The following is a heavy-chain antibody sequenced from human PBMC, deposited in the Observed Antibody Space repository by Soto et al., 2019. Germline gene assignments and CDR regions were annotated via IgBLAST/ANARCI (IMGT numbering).Heavy chain of an antibody. D-gene: IGHD4-17*01. CDR2: INASDGNT. CDR1: GYTFTSYY. V-gene: IGHV1-46*01. Sequence: ASVKVSCKASGYTFTSYYMHWVRQAPGQRLEWMGLINASDGNTSYAQKFQGRVTITRDTSASTAYMELSSLRSEDTVVYYCARGSLTISRLGMDVWGQGTTVTVSS. J-gene: IGHJ6*02. CDR3: ARGSLTISRLGMDV.